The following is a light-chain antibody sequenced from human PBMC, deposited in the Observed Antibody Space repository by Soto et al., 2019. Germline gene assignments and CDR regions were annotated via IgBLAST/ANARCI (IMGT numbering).Light chain of an antibody. CDR2: VVS. J-gene: IGLJ1*01. CDR3: SSYRSGGTFV. CDR1: SSDVGGYNY. Sequence: QSALTQPASVSGSPGQSIAISCTGTSSDVGGYNYVSWHQQHPGKAPKVLISVVSNRPSGVSNRFSGSKSGNTASLTISGLQAEDEADYYCSSYRSGGTFVFGSGTKLTFL. V-gene: IGLV2-14*01.